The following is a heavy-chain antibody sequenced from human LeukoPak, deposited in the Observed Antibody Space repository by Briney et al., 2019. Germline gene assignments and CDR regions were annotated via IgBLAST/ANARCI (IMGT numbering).Heavy chain of an antibody. CDR1: GFTFSTYG. J-gene: IGHJ4*02. CDR3: ARASTTVPNLLDY. CDR2: INGDGTST. D-gene: IGHD4-17*01. Sequence: GGSLRLSCAASGFTFSTYGMHWVRQAPGKGLVWVSRINGDGTSTKYADSVKGRFTISRDNARHTLYLQMNSLRAEDTAVYYCARASTTVPNLLDYWGQGTLVTVSS. V-gene: IGHV3-74*03.